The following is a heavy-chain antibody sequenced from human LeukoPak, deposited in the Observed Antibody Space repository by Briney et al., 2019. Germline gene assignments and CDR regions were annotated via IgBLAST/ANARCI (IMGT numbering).Heavy chain of an antibody. D-gene: IGHD2-15*01. CDR3: AKGVAFSSYCSGGSCYAPGGY. CDR1: GFTFSSYA. Sequence: PGGSLRLSCAASGFTFSSYAMSWVRQAPGKGLEWVSAISGSGGSTYYADSVKGRFTISRDNSKNTLYLQMNSLRAEDTAVYYCAKGVAFSSYCSGGSCYAPGGYWGQGTLVTVSS. CDR2: ISGSGGST. V-gene: IGHV3-23*01. J-gene: IGHJ4*02.